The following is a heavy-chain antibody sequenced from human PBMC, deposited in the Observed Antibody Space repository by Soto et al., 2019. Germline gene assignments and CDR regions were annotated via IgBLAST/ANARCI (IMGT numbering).Heavy chain of an antibody. Sequence: QEQLMESGGGVVQPGRSLRLSCVASGFMFSSYAMHWVRQAPGKGLEGVAVISYDGSKKYYTDSVKGRYTISRDDSKNTLYLQMNSLRVEDTAVYYCARAPHGMDVWGQGTTVTVSS. CDR3: ARAPHGMDV. CDR1: GFMFSSYA. J-gene: IGHJ6*02. V-gene: IGHV3-30-3*02. CDR2: ISYDGSKK.